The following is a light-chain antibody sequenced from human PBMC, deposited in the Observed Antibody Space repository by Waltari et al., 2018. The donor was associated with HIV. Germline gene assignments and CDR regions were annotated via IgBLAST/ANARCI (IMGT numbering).Light chain of an antibody. J-gene: IGLJ3*02. V-gene: IGLV2-18*02. CDR2: EFT. CDR1: SSDVGRYNL. CDR3: SSFTSSSTVV. Sequence: QSALTQPPSVSGSPGQSVTISCTGTSSDVGRYNLLSWYQQSPGTAPKLMVYEFTYRPSGVPERFSGSKSGNTASLTISGLQAEDEADYYCSSFTSSSTVVFGGGTKLTVL.